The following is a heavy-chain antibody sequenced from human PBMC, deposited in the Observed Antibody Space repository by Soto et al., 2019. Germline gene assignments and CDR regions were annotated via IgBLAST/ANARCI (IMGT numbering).Heavy chain of an antibody. V-gene: IGHV4-59*01. CDR1: GGSIISYY. J-gene: IGHJ4*02. CDR3: ARDLGLDY. Sequence: LETLSLTCTVSGGSIISYYLSWIRQPPGKGLEWIGYIYYSGSTNYNPSLKSRVTISVDTSKNQFSLKLSSVTAADTAVYYCARDLGLDYWGQGTLVTV. CDR2: IYYSGST.